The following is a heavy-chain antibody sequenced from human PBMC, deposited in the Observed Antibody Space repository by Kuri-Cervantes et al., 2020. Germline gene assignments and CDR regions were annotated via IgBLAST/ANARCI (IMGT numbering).Heavy chain of an antibody. V-gene: IGHV1-8*01. CDR3: ARVWFGELGRIGYYYYYGMDV. CDR1: GYTFTSYD. D-gene: IGHD3-10*01. J-gene: IGHJ6*02. CDR2: MNPNSGNT. Sequence: ASVKVPCKASGYTFTSYDINWVRQATGQGLEWMGWMNPNSGNTGYAQKFQGRVTMTRNTSISTAYMELSSLRSEDTAVYYCARVWFGELGRIGYYYYYGMDVWGQGTTVTVSS.